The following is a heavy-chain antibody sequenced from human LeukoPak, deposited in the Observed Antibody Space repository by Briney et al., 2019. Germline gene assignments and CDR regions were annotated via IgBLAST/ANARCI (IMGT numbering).Heavy chain of an antibody. J-gene: IGHJ4*02. CDR3: EAYGSV. V-gene: IGHV3-7*03. CDR2: IKGDGSEK. CDR1: GLNFHDVW. D-gene: IGHD3-10*01. Sequence: PGGSLRLSCSASGLNFHDVWMTWVRQTPGRGLEWVANIKGDGSEKNYVGSVRGRFTISRDNAQNLLFLQMDNLRAEDTAIYYCEAYGSVWGQGTLVIVSS.